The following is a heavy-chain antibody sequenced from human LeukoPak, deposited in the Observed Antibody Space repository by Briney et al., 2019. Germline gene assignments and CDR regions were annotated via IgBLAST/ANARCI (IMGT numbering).Heavy chain of an antibody. CDR3: ARVLRYFDWLSPGAN. CDR2: ISYDGSNK. Sequence: SXXLSCAASGFTFSSYAMHWVRQAPGKGLEWVAVISYDGSNKYYADSVKGRFTISRDNSKNTLYLQMNSLRAEDTAVYYCARVLRYFDWLSPGANWGQGTLVTVSS. D-gene: IGHD3-9*01. CDR1: GFTFSSYA. V-gene: IGHV3-30-3*01. J-gene: IGHJ4*02.